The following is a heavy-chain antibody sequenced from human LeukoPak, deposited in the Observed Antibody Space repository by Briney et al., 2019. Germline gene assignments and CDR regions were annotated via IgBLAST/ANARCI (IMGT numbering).Heavy chain of an antibody. J-gene: IGHJ3*02. CDR1: GSTFSSYG. D-gene: IGHD3-10*01. Sequence: PGGSLRLSCAASGSTFSSYGMSWVRQAPGKGLEWVSAISGSGGSTYYADSVKGRFTISRDNSKNTLYLQMNSLRAEDTAVYYCAKDVQSSGSYSLSAFDIWGQGTMVTVSS. CDR2: ISGSGGST. CDR3: AKDVQSSGSYSLSAFDI. V-gene: IGHV3-23*01.